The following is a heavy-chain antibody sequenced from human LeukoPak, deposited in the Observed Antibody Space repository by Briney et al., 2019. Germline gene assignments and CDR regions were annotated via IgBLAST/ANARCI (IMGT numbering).Heavy chain of an antibody. CDR1: GFTVSSNY. J-gene: IGHJ5*02. CDR3: AKGPAMVRGTFDP. D-gene: IGHD3-10*01. V-gene: IGHV3-23*01. CDR2: ISGSGGST. Sequence: GGSLRLSCAASGFTVSSNYMSWVRQAPGKGLEWVSAISGSGGSTYYADSVKGRFTISRDNSKNTLYLQMNSLRTEETAVYYCAKGPAMVRGTFDPWGQGTLVTVSS.